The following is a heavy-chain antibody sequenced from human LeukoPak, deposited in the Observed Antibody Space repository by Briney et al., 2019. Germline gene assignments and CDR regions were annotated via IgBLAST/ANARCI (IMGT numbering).Heavy chain of an antibody. CDR3: ARGGGSPRN. V-gene: IGHV4-59*11. CDR1: GGSINNHY. J-gene: IGHJ4*02. Sequence: SETLSLTCTVSGGSINNHYWSWIRQPPGMGLEWVGYIYFTGTTNYNPSLKSRVTISLDKSKNQFSLKLSSVTATVTAIYYCARGGGSPRNWGQGTLVNVSS. D-gene: IGHD3-10*01. CDR2: IYFTGTT.